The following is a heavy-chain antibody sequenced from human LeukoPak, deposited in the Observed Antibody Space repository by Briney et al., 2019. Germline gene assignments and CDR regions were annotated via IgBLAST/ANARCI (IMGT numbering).Heavy chain of an antibody. CDR3: ARTLVEVPGHSDLFDF. CDR1: GFSFSNFW. V-gene: IGHV3-7*01. J-gene: IGHJ4*02. D-gene: IGHD2-2*01. CDR2: MNPDGSAT. Sequence: GGSLRLSCGASGFSFSNFWMRWIRQAPGKGLERVANMNPDGSATYYLDSVKGRFTISRDNAKTSVYLQMNSLRPDDTAVYYCARTLVEVPGHSDLFDFWGQGTLVTVSS.